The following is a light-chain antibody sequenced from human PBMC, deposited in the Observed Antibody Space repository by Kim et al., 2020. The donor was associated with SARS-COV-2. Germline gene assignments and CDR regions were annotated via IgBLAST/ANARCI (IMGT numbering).Light chain of an antibody. V-gene: IGLV1-44*01. J-gene: IGLJ3*02. CDR2: TNS. CDR1: TSNIGDNT. CDR3: AAWDDSLSSWV. Sequence: GQRVTISCSGTTSNIGDNTVNWFQQVSGTAPKLLIYTNSQRPSGVPDRFSGSKSGTSASLAISGLQSEDEADYYCAAWDDSLSSWVFGGGTQLTVL.